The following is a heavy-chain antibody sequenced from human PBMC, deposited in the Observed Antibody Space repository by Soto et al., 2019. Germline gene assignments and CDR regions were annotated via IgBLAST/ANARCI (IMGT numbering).Heavy chain of an antibody. CDR1: GFTFSSYG. D-gene: IGHD2-2*01. CDR2: IWYDGSNK. CDR3: ARDGSCSCFDY. J-gene: IGHJ4*02. Sequence: QVQLVESGGGVVQPGRSLRLSCAASGFTFSSYGMHWVRQAPGKGLEWVAVIWYDGSNKYYADSVKGRFTISRDNSKNSLYMQMNSLRARETDVYYCARDGSCSCFDYWGQGTLVTVSS. V-gene: IGHV3-33*01.